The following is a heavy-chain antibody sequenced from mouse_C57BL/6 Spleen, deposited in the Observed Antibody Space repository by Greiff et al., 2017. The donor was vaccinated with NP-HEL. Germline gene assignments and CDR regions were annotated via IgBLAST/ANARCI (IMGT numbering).Heavy chain of an antibody. CDR1: GYTFTSYW. CDR3: ARIAQLRLQGFGD. Sequence: VQLQQPGAELVKPGASVKLSCKASGYTFTSYWMHWVKQRPEQGLEWIGGIDPADGYTKYNQKFKGKATLTVDTSSSTAYMQLSSLTSEDSAVYDVARIAQLRLQGFGDWGKGTTLS. J-gene: IGHJ2*01. D-gene: IGHD3-2*02. CDR2: IDPADGYT. V-gene: IGHV1-50*01.